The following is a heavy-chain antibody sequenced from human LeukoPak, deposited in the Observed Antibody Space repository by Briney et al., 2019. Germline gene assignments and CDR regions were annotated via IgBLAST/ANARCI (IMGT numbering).Heavy chain of an antibody. J-gene: IGHJ4*02. CDR2: IYDSGST. CDR1: GGSISSHY. CDR3: ARLVAYCSSTSCSDY. Sequence: SETLSLTCTVSGGSISSHYWSWVRQPPGKGLEWIGYIYDSGSTNYNPSLKSRVTISVDTSKNQFSLKLSSVTAADTAVYYYARLVAYCSSTSCSDYWGQGTLVTVSS. V-gene: IGHV4-59*11. D-gene: IGHD2-2*01.